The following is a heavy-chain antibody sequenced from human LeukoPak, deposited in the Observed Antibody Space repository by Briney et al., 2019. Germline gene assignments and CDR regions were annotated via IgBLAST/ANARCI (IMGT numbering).Heavy chain of an antibody. D-gene: IGHD2-2*01. V-gene: IGHV1-18*01. J-gene: IGHJ5*02. CDR2: ISAYNGNR. Sequence: ASVTLSCKVSGYTFSIFGITWVRQAPGQGLEWMGWISAYNGNRNYAQKVQGRVTLTADTSTSTATMELGSLRTDDTAVYYCARDLQARATISSHCFDPWGQGTLVTVSS. CDR1: GYTFSIFG. CDR3: ARDLQARATISSHCFDP.